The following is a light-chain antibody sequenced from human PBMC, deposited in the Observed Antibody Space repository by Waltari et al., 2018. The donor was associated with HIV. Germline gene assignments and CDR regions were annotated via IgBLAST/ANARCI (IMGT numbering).Light chain of an antibody. Sequence: YELTQAPSVSVSPGQTARITCFGETLARQYTYWYQQKPGQSPVLVIYEDTNRPSGIPERFSGSKSGKTATLTISGSQAMDEADYYCQTWDTTTAYVFGIGTKVTV. CDR2: EDT. V-gene: IGLV3-1*01. CDR1: TLARQY. CDR3: QTWDTTTAYV. J-gene: IGLJ1*01.